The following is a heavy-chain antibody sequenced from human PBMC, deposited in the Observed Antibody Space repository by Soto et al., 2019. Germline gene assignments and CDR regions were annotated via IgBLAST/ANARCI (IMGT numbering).Heavy chain of an antibody. Sequence: QVQLQQWGAGLLKPSETLSLTCAVYGGSFSGYYWSWIRQPPGKGLEWIGEINHSGSTNYNPSLTGRVTKSVDTSKNQFSLKLSSVTAADTAVYYCARAPRYYYDSSGAQTVWGQGTLVTVSS. CDR1: GGSFSGYY. D-gene: IGHD3-22*01. CDR3: ARAPRYYYDSSGAQTV. V-gene: IGHV4-34*01. J-gene: IGHJ4*02. CDR2: INHSGST.